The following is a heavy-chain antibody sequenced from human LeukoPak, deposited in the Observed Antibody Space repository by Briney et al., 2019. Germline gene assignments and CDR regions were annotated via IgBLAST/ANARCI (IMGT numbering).Heavy chain of an antibody. V-gene: IGHV3-21*01. J-gene: IGHJ4*02. D-gene: IGHD3-10*01. CDR3: ASLIYGSGSYYSDFDY. CDR1: GFTFSSYS. Sequence: GGSLRLSCAASGFTFSSYSMNWVRQAPGKGLEWVSSISSSSSYIYYADSVKGRFTISRDNAKNSLYLQMNSLRAEDTAVYYCASLIYGSGSYYSDFDYWGQGTLVTVSS. CDR2: ISSSSSYI.